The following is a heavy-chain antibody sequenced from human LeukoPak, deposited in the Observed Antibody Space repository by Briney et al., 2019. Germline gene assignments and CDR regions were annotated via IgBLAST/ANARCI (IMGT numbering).Heavy chain of an antibody. CDR3: ATKHSVAVAANPPYFDY. V-gene: IGHV4-34*01. D-gene: IGHD6-19*01. J-gene: IGHJ4*02. CDR1: GGSFSGYY. CDR2: INQSGRT. Sequence: KPSETLSLTCGVYGGSFSGYYWSWIRQPPGTGLEWIGEINQSGRTNYNPSLKSRVTISVDTSKNQFSLKLTSVTAADTGVYYCATKHSVAVAANPPYFDYWGQGTLVTVSS.